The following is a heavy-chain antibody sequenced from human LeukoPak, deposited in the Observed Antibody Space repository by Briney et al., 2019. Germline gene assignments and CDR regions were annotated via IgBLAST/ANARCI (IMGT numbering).Heavy chain of an antibody. D-gene: IGHD2-15*01. J-gene: IGHJ6*03. CDR2: ISGSGGIT. V-gene: IGHV3-23*01. CDR1: GFTFSSYA. Sequence: GGSLRLSCAASGFTFSSYAMSWVRQAPGKGLEWVSAISGSGGITYYADSVKGRFTISRDNSKNTLYLQMNSLRAEDTAVYYCARVLRYCSGGNCYSGGLGYMDVWGKGTTVTISS. CDR3: ARVLRYCSGGNCYSGGLGYMDV.